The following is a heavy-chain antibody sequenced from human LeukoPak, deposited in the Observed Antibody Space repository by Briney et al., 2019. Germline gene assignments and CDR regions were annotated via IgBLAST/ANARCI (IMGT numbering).Heavy chain of an antibody. Sequence: ASVNVSCKASGGTFSSYTISWVRQAPGQGLEWRGGIIPIVGTANYAQKFQGRVTITADESTSTAYLELSSLRPEDTAVYYCARGARYDSSSQGYWGQGTLVTVSS. V-gene: IGHV1-69*13. J-gene: IGHJ4*02. CDR3: ARGARYDSSSQGY. CDR1: GGTFSSYT. D-gene: IGHD6-13*01. CDR2: IIPIVGTA.